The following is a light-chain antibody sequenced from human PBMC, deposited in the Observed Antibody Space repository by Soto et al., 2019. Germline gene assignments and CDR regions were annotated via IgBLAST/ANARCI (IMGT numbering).Light chain of an antibody. CDR2: AAS. V-gene: IGKV1-39*01. CDR1: QSISSY. J-gene: IGKJ1*01. Sequence: DIQMTQSPSSLSASVGDRVTITCRASQSISSYLNCYQQKPGKAPKLLIYAASSLQSGVPSRFSGSGSGTDFTLTISSLQPEDFATYYCQQSYSNPWTFGQGTKVAIK. CDR3: QQSYSNPWT.